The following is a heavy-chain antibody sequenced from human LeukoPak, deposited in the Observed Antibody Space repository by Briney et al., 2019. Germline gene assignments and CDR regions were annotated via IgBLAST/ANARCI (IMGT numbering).Heavy chain of an antibody. J-gene: IGHJ5*02. CDR1: GGSISGYY. CDR2: IYHSGST. Sequence: SETLSLTCTVSGGSISGYYWGWIRQPPGKGLEWIGYIYHSGSTYYNPSLKSRVTISVDTSKNQFSLKLSSVTAADTAVYYCARDGQPGWFDPWGQGTLVTVSS. CDR3: ARDGQPGWFDP. D-gene: IGHD6-13*01. V-gene: IGHV4-59*01.